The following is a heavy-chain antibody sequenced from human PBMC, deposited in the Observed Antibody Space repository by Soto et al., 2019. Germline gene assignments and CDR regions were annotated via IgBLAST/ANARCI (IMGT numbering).Heavy chain of an antibody. Sequence: EVQLLESGGALVQPGGSLRLSCAGSGFSFSLYAMSWVRQAPGKGLEWVSASIGSGGSTAYADSVKGRYTISRDNSKNKLFLQMNSLRVEDTAVYYCAKAPWFQNAPFESWGKLTLVTISS. V-gene: IGHV3-23*01. CDR1: GFSFSLYA. D-gene: IGHD3-10*01. CDR3: AKAPWFQNAPFES. J-gene: IGHJ4*02. CDR2: SIGSGGST.